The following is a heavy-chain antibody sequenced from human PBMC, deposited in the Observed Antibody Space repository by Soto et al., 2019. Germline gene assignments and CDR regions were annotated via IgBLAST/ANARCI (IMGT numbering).Heavy chain of an antibody. CDR1: GYTFSNFG. J-gene: IGHJ4*02. D-gene: IGHD1-26*01. CDR2: ITPYNGNA. Sequence: QVQLVQSGAEVENPGASVKVSCKASGYTFSNFGINWVRQAPGQGLEWMGWITPYNGNANYAQKYQDRLTVTTDTSTNTAYLELRSPRSDDTAVYFCARARMYSGAYHDYWGQGTLVTVSS. V-gene: IGHV1-18*04. CDR3: ARARMYSGAYHDY.